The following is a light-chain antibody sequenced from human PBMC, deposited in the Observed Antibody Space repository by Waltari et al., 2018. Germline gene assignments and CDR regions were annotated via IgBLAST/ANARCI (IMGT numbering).Light chain of an antibody. CDR2: GAS. Sequence: EIVLTQSPGTLPLSPGERATLSCRASQSVSSNYFAWYQQKPGQAPRLLIYGASSRATGIPDRFSGSGSGTDFTLTINRLEPEDFAVYYCQQYGSSLALIFGGGTKVEIK. J-gene: IGKJ4*01. CDR1: QSVSSNY. V-gene: IGKV3-20*01. CDR3: QQYGSSLALI.